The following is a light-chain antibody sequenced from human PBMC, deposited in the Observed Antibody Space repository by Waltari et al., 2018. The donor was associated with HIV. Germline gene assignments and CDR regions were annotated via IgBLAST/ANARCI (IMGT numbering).Light chain of an antibody. J-gene: IGLJ1*01. V-gene: IGLV2-14*01. CDR1: SSDVGGYNY. Sequence: QSALTQPASVSESPGQSITIPCTGTSSDVGGYNYVSWYQQHPGKAPKLMIYEVSNRPSGVSNRFSGSKSGNTASLTISGLQAEDEADYYCSSYTSSSTPYVFGTGTKVTVL. CDR3: SSYTSSSTPYV. CDR2: EVS.